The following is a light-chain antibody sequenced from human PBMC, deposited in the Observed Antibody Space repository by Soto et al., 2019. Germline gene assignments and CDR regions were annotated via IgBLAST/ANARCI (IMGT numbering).Light chain of an antibody. CDR3: QQYNNWPPMT. CDR2: GAS. J-gene: IGKJ3*01. CDR1: QSVSGN. Sequence: EIVMTQSPATLSVSPGERATLSCRASQSVSGNLAWYQQKPGQAPRLLIYGASTRATGIPARFSGSGSGTEFTLTISSLQSEDFSVYYCQQYNNWPPMTFGPGTKVDVK. V-gene: IGKV3-15*01.